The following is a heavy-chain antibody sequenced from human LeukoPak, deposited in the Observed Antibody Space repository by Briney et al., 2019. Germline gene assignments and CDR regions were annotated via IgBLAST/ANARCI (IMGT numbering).Heavy chain of an antibody. Sequence: PGGSLRLSCAASGFSLSSYAMSWVRQAPGEGREWVSAISGSGGSTYYADSVKGRFTISRDNSKNTLYLQINSLRAEDTAVYYCAKDHRSITIFGAGAYWGQGTLATVS. D-gene: IGHD3-3*01. V-gene: IGHV3-23*01. CDR1: GFSLSSYA. CDR2: ISGSGGST. J-gene: IGHJ4*02. CDR3: AKDHRSITIFGAGAY.